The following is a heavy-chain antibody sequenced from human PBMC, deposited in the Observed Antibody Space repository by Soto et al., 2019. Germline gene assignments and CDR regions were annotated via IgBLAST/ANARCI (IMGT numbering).Heavy chain of an antibody. CDR2: IYHSGST. CDR3: ARYSNYGLNFDY. V-gene: IGHV4-30-2*01. Sequence: PSETLSLTCAVSGGSISSGGYSWSWIRQPPGKGLEWIGYIYHSGSTYYNPSLKSRVTISVDRSKNQFSLKLSSVTAADTAVYYCARYSNYGLNFDYWGQGTLVTVSS. J-gene: IGHJ4*02. D-gene: IGHD4-4*01. CDR1: GGSISSGGYS.